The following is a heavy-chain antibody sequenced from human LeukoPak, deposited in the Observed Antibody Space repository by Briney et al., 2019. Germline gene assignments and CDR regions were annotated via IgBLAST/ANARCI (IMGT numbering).Heavy chain of an antibody. J-gene: IGHJ2*01. CDR1: GFHFYDYD. Sequence: LSLSCSPSGFHFYDYDMEWLPPAPGKGPAWVAVIWDDACNKYYPHSVKGPFPNSRDSSKNMLYLQMTSLRVEDTPVYYCARERGGQDWDFDLWGRGTLVTVSS. V-gene: IGHV3-33*01. D-gene: IGHD3-10*01. CDR2: IWDDACNK. CDR3: ARERGGQDWDFDL.